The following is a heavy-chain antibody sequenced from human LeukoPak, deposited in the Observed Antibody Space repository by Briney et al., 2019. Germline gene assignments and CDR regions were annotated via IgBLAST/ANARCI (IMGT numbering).Heavy chain of an antibody. CDR1: GYTFTGYY. CDR3: ARGEELRAPSHFDY. D-gene: IGHD1-7*01. V-gene: IGHV1-18*04. J-gene: IGHJ4*02. Sequence: ASVKVSCKASGYTFTGYYIHWVRQAPGQGLEWMGWISAYNGNTNYAQKLQGRVTMTTDTSTSTAYMELRSLRSDDTAVYYCARGEELRAPSHFDYWGQGTLVTVSS. CDR2: ISAYNGNT.